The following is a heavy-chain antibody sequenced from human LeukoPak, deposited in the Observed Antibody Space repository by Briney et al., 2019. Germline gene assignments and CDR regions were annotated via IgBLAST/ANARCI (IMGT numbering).Heavy chain of an antibody. CDR2: IYTSGST. CDR3: ATDSSSWYAHGYYYYYMDV. V-gene: IGHV4-4*07. Sequence: SETLSLTCTVSGGSISSYYWSWIRQPAGKGLEWIGRIYTSGSTNYNPSLKSRVTISVDTSKNQFSLKLSSVTAADTAVYYCATDSSSWYAHGYYYYYMDVWGKGTTVTVSS. J-gene: IGHJ6*03. CDR1: GGSISSYY. D-gene: IGHD6-13*01.